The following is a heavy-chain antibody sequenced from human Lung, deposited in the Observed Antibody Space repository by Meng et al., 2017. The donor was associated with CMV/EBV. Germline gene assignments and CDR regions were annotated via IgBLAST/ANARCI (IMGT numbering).Heavy chain of an antibody. CDR1: GYTFIDYP. D-gene: IGHD1-1*01. CDR2: ISPYNGDT. CDR3: ARAIVKNGKRQFDY. V-gene: IGHV1-2*04. Sequence: QVQLAQSGAEVKERGAAVKLSCKTSGYTFIDYPIHWVRQAPGQGLEWMGWISPYNGDTIYARDFQGWVTMTRDTSNRTLYMEVSRLRFDDTAVYYCARAIVKNGKRQFDYWGQGTLVTVSS. J-gene: IGHJ4*02.